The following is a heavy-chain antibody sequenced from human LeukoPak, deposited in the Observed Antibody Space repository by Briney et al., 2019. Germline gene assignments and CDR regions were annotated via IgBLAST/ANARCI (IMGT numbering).Heavy chain of an antibody. CDR3: ATSSGWYAYYFDY. J-gene: IGHJ4*02. V-gene: IGHV3-11*06. CDR1: GSTFSDYY. D-gene: IGHD6-19*01. Sequence: GGSLRLSCAASGSTFSDYYMSWIRQAPGKGLEWVSYISSSSSYTNYADSVKGRFTISRDNAKNSLYLQMNSLRAEDTAVYYCATSSGWYAYYFDYWGQGILVTVSS. CDR2: ISSSSSYT.